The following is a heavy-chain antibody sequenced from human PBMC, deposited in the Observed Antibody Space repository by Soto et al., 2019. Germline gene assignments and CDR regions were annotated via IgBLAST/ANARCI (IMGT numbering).Heavy chain of an antibody. CDR2: ISDTGGST. J-gene: IGHJ4*02. CDR3: AKVGSSVTTSFGTD. D-gene: IGHD4-17*01. CDR1: GFTFRAYA. Sequence: EVQLLASGGGLVQPGGSLRLSCAASGFTFRAYAMTWVRQAPGKGLEWVSAISDTGGSTYYASSVKGRFTISRDNSKNTLSLQMTSLRAEDTAVYYCAKVGSSVTTSFGTDWGQGTLVTVSS. V-gene: IGHV3-23*01.